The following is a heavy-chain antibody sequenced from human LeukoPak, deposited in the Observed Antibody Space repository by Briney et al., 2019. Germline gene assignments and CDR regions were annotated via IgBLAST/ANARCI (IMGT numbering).Heavy chain of an antibody. J-gene: IGHJ6*03. CDR1: GGSISSYY. D-gene: IGHD3-10*01. CDR2: IYYSGST. V-gene: IGHV4-59*12. CDR3: ARRPLLSGMDV. Sequence: SETLSLTCTVSGGSISSYYWSWIRQPPGKGLEWIGYIYYSGSTNYNPSLKSRVTISVDTSKNQFSLKLSSVTAADTAVYYCARRPLLSGMDVWGKGTTVTISS.